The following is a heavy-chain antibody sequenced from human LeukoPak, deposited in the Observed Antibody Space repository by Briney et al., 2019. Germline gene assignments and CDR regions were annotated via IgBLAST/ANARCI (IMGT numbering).Heavy chain of an antibody. V-gene: IGHV3-33*07. CDR1: GFSFRSYG. D-gene: IGHD6-19*01. Sequence: GGSLRLSCAASGFSFRSYGMYWVRQAPGKGLEWVAVIWYDGSNKYYADSVKGRFTISRDNAKNTLYLQMSSLRVEDTAVYYCARVTSLAGTIFDSWGQGALVTVSS. CDR3: ARVTSLAGTIFDS. CDR2: IWYDGSNK. J-gene: IGHJ4*02.